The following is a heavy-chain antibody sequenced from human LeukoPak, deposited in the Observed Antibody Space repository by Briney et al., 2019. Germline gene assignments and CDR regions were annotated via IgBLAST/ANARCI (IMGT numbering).Heavy chain of an antibody. D-gene: IGHD1-26*01. CDR1: GDSISSLY. CDR2: IHTTGGT. J-gene: IGHJ4*02. Sequence: SETLSLTRTVSGDSISSLYWSWIRQSAGKGLEWIGRIHTTGGTKYNPSLISRVTMSVDTSKNQFSLRLSSVTAADTALYYCARGSPGVGASYWFDYWGQGTLVTVSS. CDR3: ARGSPGVGASYWFDY. V-gene: IGHV4-4*07.